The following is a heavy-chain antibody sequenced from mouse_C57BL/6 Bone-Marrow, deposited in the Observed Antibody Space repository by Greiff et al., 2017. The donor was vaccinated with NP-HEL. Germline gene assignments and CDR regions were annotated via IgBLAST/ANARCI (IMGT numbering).Heavy chain of an antibody. CDR1: GYTFTDYN. J-gene: IGHJ2*01. CDR2: INPNNGGT. Sequence: EVQLQQSGPELVKPGASVKIPCKASGYTFTDYNMDWVKQSHGKSLEWIGDINPNNGGTIYNQKFKGKATLTVDKSSSTAYMELRSLTSEDTAVYYGERKDDDDEDGFDYWGQGTTLTVSS. D-gene: IGHD2-4*01. CDR3: ERKDDDDEDGFDY. V-gene: IGHV1-18*01.